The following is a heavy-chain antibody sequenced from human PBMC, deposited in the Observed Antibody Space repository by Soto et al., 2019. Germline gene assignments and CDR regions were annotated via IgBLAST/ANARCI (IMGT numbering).Heavy chain of an antibody. Sequence: QVQLQESGPGLVRPSQTLSLTCTVSGGSTRSGNFFWSWIRQPPGKGLECIGYVSYTGSSYYNPSLQSRVSISEDTSKNMFSLKLRSVTAADTAVYYCTKSGAAAEEDPLDVWGQGTMVTVSS. CDR2: VSYTGSS. D-gene: IGHD2-2*01. J-gene: IGHJ3*01. V-gene: IGHV4-30-4*01. CDR3: TKSGAAAEEDPLDV. CDR1: GGSTRSGNFF.